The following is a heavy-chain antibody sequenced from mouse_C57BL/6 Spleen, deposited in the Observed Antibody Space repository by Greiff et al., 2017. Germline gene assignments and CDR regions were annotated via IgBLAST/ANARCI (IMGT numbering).Heavy chain of an antibody. CDR1: GYTFTDYE. J-gene: IGHJ2*01. CDR3: TRSGSGFDY. V-gene: IGHV1-15*01. D-gene: IGHD3-1*01. Sequence: VKLVESGAELVRPGASVTLSCKASGYTFTDYEMHWVKQTPVHGLEWIGAIDPETGGTAYNQKFKGKAILTADKSSSTAYMELRSLTSEDSAVYYCTRSGSGFDYWGQGTTLTVSS. CDR2: IDPETGGT.